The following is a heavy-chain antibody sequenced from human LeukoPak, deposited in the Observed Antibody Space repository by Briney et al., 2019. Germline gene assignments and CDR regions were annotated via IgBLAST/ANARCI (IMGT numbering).Heavy chain of an antibody. J-gene: IGHJ6*03. CDR1: GFTFSSYW. CDR2: IKQDGSEK. V-gene: IGHV3-7*01. CDR3: ARWDKTEGVNRSGYYPVYYMDV. D-gene: IGHD3-3*01. Sequence: GGSLRLSCAASGFTFSSYWMSWVRQAPGKGLEWVANIKQDGSEKYYVDSVKGRFTISRDNAKNSLYLQMNSLRAEDTAVYYCARWDKTEGVNRSGYYPVYYMDVWGKGTTVTVSS.